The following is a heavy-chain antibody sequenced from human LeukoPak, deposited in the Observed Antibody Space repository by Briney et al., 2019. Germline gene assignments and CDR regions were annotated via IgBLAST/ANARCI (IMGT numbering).Heavy chain of an antibody. J-gene: IGHJ4*02. CDR1: GFAFSSYA. Sequence: PGGSLRLSCAASGFAFSSYAMYWVRQAPGKGLECVGVISYDESNKYYADSLEGRFTISRDNSKNTLYLQMNRLRDEDTAVYYCARVERSGYFDYWGQGTLVTVSS. V-gene: IGHV3-30-3*01. D-gene: IGHD1-1*01. CDR2: ISYDESNK. CDR3: ARVERSGYFDY.